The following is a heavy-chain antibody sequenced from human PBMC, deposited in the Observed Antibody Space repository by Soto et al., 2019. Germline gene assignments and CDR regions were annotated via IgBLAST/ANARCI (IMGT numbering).Heavy chain of an antibody. CDR3: ARDGEGYYYYYGMDV. CDR1: GYTFTSYA. V-gene: IGHV1-3*01. J-gene: IGHJ6*02. D-gene: IGHD7-27*01. CDR2: INAGNGNT. Sequence: VASVKVSCKASGYTFTSYAMHWVRQAPGQRLEWMGWINAGNGNTKYSQKFQGRVTITRDTSASTAYMELSSLRSEDTAVYYCARDGEGYYYYYGMDVWGQGTTVTVSS.